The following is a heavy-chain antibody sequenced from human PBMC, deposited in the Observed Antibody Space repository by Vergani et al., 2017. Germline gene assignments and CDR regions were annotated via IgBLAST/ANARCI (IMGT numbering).Heavy chain of an antibody. CDR3: ARQPSGWYLDYFDY. CDR1: GGSISSSSYY. D-gene: IGHD6-19*01. CDR2: IYYSGST. V-gene: IGHV4-39*01. J-gene: IGHJ4*02. Sequence: QLQLHESGPGLVKPSETLSLTCTVSGGSISSSSYYWGWIRQPPGKGLEWIGSIYYSGSTYYNPSLKSRVTISVDTSKNQFSLKLSSVTAADTAVYYCARQPSGWYLDYFDYWGQGTLVTVSS.